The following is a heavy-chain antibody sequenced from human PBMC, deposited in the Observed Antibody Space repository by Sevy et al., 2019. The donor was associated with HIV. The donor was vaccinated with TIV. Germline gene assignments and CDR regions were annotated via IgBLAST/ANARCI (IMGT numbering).Heavy chain of an antibody. D-gene: IGHD2-8*01. CDR2: FSFGCGKI. CDR1: GFTCSKYS. Sequence: GGSLRLSCAASGFTCSKYSMSWIRQTPGKGLEWVSTFSFGCGKINYGDSVKGRFTISRDDSRDTIYLQMNSLRAEDTAIYYCAREGCTKPHDYWGQGTVVTVSS. J-gene: IGHJ4*02. V-gene: IGHV3-23*01. CDR3: AREGCTKPHDY.